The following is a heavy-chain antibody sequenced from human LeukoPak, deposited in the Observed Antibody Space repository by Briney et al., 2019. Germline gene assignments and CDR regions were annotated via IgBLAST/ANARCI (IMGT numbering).Heavy chain of an antibody. D-gene: IGHD4-17*01. J-gene: IGHJ3*02. Sequence: SETLSLTCTVSGYSISSGYYWGWIRQPPGKGLEWIGSIYHSGSTYYNPSLKSRVTISVDTSKNQLSLKLSSVTAADTAVYYCARAPTVTNAFDIWGQGTMVTVSS. CDR2: IYHSGST. CDR1: GYSISSGYY. CDR3: ARAPTVTNAFDI. V-gene: IGHV4-38-2*02.